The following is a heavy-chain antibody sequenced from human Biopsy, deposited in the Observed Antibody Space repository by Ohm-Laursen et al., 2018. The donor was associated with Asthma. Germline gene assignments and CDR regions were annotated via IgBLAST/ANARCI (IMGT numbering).Heavy chain of an antibody. D-gene: IGHD2-8*02. J-gene: IGHJ3*02. V-gene: IGHV2-5*02. CDR3: AHRLCIGGACYDAFDI. CDR2: IYWDDDK. Sequence: ATQTLTLTRTFSGFSLTTTGVGVAWIRQPPGKALEWLARIYWDDDKRYSSSLKSRLTITKDPSKNQVVLTMTNMDPVDTATYYCAHRLCIGGACYDAFDIWAKGQWSPSLQ. CDR1: GFSLTTTGVG.